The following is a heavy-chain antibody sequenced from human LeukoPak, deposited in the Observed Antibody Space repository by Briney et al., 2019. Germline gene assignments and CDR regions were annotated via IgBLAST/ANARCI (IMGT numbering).Heavy chain of an antibody. CDR1: GFPFTAYA. CDR3: ARDYSYAVDV. V-gene: IGHV3-30-3*01. Sequence: PGRSLSLSCAASGFPFTAYAMHWVRQAPGKGLEWVALISYDGTNKFYAHSVEGRFTISRDNSKNTLYLQMNSRGADDTAVYYCARDYSYAVDVWGRGTTVTASS. J-gene: IGHJ6*02. CDR2: ISYDGTNK.